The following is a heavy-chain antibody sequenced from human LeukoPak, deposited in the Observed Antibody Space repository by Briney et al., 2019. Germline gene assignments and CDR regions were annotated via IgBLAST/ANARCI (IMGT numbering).Heavy chain of an antibody. CDR1: GFTFSDYY. V-gene: IGHV3-11*01. CDR3: AREGNYYDSSGYYPSREYYYYGMDV. Sequence: GGSLRLSCAASGFTFSDYYMSWIRQAPGKGLEWVSYISSSGSTIYYADSVKGRFTISRDNAKNSLYLQMNSLRAEDTAVYYRAREGNYYDSSGYYPSREYYYYGMDVWGQGTTVTVSS. D-gene: IGHD3-22*01. CDR2: ISSSGSTI. J-gene: IGHJ6*02.